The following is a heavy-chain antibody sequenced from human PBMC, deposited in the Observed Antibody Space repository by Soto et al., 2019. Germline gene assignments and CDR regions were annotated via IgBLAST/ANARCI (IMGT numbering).Heavy chain of an antibody. Sequence: GASVKGSCKVSGYTLTELSMPWVRQAPGRGPERMGGFDPEDGETLYAQKFQGRVTMTEDTSTDTAYMELSSLRSEDTAVYYCATIRGYSGYDVRLVYYYYGMDVWGQGTTVTVSS. V-gene: IGHV1-24*01. CDR1: GYTLTELS. J-gene: IGHJ6*02. CDR2: FDPEDGET. D-gene: IGHD5-12*01. CDR3: ATIRGYSGYDVRLVYYYYGMDV.